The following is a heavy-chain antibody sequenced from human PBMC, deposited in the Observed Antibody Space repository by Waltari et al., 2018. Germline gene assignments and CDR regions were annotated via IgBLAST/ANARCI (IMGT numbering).Heavy chain of an antibody. J-gene: IGHJ4*02. Sequence: EVHLVECACGFVQPGGSQTLSCSFSGFFQKDYWMYLLRPSPGQGLVCVSRIKSDGTNIKYADSVRGRFTISRDSTKNTFYLQMNSLRAEDTAVYYCTRNPGYWGQGTLVTVAS. CDR1: GFFQKDYW. CDR3: TRNPGY. V-gene: IGHV3-74*03. D-gene: IGHD2-15*01. CDR2: IKSDGTNI.